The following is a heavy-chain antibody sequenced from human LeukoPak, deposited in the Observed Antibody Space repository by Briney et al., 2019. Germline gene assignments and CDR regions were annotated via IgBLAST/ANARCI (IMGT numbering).Heavy chain of an antibody. Sequence: SETLSLTCTVSGGSISSSGYYWGWIRQPPGKGLEWIGSIYYSGSTYYNPSLKSRVTISVDTSKNQFSLKLSSVTAADTAVYYCATGYGDFRVEGRYFYSWGQGTLVTVSS. CDR2: IYYSGST. D-gene: IGHD4-17*01. CDR1: GGSISSSGYY. J-gene: IGHJ4*02. CDR3: ATGYGDFRVEGRYFYS. V-gene: IGHV4-39*07.